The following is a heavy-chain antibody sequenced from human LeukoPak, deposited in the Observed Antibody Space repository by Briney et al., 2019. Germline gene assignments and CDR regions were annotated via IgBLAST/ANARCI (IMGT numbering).Heavy chain of an antibody. V-gene: IGHV3-21*01. CDR1: GFTFSSYS. D-gene: IGHD1-26*01. CDR3: ASLVGATLAAFDI. CDR2: ISSSSSYI. Sequence: GGSLRLSCAASGFTFSSYSMNWVRQAPGKGLEWVSSISSSSSYIYYADSVKGRFTISRDNAKNSLYLQMNSLRAEDTAVYYCASLVGATLAAFDIWGQGTMVTVSS. J-gene: IGHJ3*02.